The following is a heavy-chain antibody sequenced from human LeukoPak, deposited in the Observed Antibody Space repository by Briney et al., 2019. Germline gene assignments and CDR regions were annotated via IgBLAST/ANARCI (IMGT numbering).Heavy chain of an antibody. V-gene: IGHV3-53*01. CDR1: GFTVSSSY. D-gene: IGHD5-18*01. CDR2: IYSGGST. CDR3: ARVGSQGSLWPHFDY. Sequence: GGSLRLSCAASGFTVSSSYMSWVRQAPGKGLEWVSVIYSGGSTYYADSVKGRFTISRDNSKNTLYPQMNSLRAEDTAVYYCARVGSQGSLWPHFDYWGQGTLVTVSS. J-gene: IGHJ4*02.